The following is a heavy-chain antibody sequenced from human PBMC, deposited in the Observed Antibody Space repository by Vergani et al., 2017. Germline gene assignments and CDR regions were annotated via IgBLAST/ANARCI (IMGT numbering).Heavy chain of an antibody. CDR1: GFKFSDHY. J-gene: IGHJ6*02. CDR2: ISPGASTV. CDR3: AKNPGISTTRHYYAMDV. V-gene: IGHV3-11*04. D-gene: IGHD1-1*01. Sequence: LEESGGGSVKPGGSLRLSCAASGFKFSDHYMSWIRQAPGKGLEWVSHISPGASTVSYTDSVTGRFTVSRDNDNNSLLLKMTTLRVEDTAVYYCAKNPGISTTRHYYAMDVWGQGTTVTVSS.